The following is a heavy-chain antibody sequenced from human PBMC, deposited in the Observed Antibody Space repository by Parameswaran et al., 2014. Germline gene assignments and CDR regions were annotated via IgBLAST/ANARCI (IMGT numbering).Heavy chain of an antibody. J-gene: IGHJ6*02. CDR2: IYYSGST. D-gene: IGHD1/OR15-1a*01. CDR3: ARSNKNYYYYGMDV. V-gene: IGHV4-59*08. Sequence: PGRGLEWIGYIYYSGSTNYNPSLKSRLTISVDTSKNQFSLKLNSVTAADTAVYYCARSNKNYYYYGMDVWGQGTTVTVSS.